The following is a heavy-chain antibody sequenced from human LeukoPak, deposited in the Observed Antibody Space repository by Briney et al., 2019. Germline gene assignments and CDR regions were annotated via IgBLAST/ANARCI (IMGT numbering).Heavy chain of an antibody. J-gene: IGHJ4*02. CDR1: GFTFSNAW. D-gene: IGHD3-9*01. Sequence: PGGALRLSCAASGFTFSNAWMTWVRQAPGKGLEWDGHIKSKTHGGTRDYAAPVKGRFTIARDDSKNTLNLQMNSLKTEDTAVYYCTTYLGASAADFFDFWGQGTLVTVSS. CDR2: IKSKTHGGTR. V-gene: IGHV3-15*01. CDR3: TTYLGASAADFFDF.